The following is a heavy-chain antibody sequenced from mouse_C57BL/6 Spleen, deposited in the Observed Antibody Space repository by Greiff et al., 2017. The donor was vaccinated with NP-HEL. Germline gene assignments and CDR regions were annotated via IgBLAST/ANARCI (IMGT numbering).Heavy chain of an antibody. J-gene: IGHJ3*01. CDR2: INPGSGGT. V-gene: IGHV1-54*01. Sequence: QVHVKQSGAELVRPGTSVKVSCKASGYAFTNYLIEWVKQRPGQGLEWIGVINPGSGGTNYNEKFKGKATLTADKSSSTAYMQLSSLTSEDSAVYFCARWTGTGFAYWGQGTLVTVSA. D-gene: IGHD4-1*01. CDR3: ARWTGTGFAY. CDR1: GYAFTNYL.